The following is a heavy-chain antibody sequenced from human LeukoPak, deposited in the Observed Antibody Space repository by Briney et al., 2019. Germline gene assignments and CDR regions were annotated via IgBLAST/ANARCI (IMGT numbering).Heavy chain of an antibody. CDR2: IIPILGIA. CDR1: GGTFSSYA. CDR3: ARDLVEYGNMRLTYYYDSSGFDL. V-gene: IGHV1-69*04. J-gene: IGHJ2*01. Sequence: SVKVSCKASGGTFSSYAISWVRQAPGQGLEWMGRIIPILGIANYAQKFQGRVTITADKSTSTAYMELSSLRSEDTAVYYCARDLVEYGNMRLTYYYDSSGFDLWGRGTLVTVSS. D-gene: IGHD3-22*01.